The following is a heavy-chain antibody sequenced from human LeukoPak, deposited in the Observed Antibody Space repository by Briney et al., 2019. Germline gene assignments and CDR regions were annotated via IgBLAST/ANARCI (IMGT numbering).Heavy chain of an antibody. CDR3: ARVVTPRYCSTTSCYWKGWFDP. J-gene: IGHJ5*02. CDR2: ISWNSGSI. CDR1: GFTFSTYG. Sequence: GGSLRLSCAASGFTFSTYGMNWVRQAPGKGLEWVSGISWNSGSIGYADSVKGRFTISRDNAKNSLYLQMNSLRSEDTAVYYCARVVTPRYCSTTSCYWKGWFDPWGQGTLVTVSS. V-gene: IGHV3-9*01. D-gene: IGHD2-2*01.